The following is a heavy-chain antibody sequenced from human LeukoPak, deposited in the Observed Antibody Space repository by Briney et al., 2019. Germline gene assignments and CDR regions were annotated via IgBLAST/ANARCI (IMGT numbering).Heavy chain of an antibody. CDR1: GGSFSGYY. Sequence: SETLSLTCAVYGGSFSGYYWSWIRQPPGKGLEWIGEINHSGSTNYNPSLKSRVTISVDTSKNQFSLELSSVTAADTAVYYCASTTVTTGSDYWGQGTLVTVSS. J-gene: IGHJ4*02. V-gene: IGHV4-34*01. D-gene: IGHD4-17*01. CDR3: ASTTVTTGSDY. CDR2: INHSGST.